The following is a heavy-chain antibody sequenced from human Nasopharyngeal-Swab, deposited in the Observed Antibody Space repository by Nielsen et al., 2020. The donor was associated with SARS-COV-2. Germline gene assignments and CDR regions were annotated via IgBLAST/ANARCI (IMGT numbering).Heavy chain of an antibody. J-gene: IGHJ4*02. CDR2: IKSDGSST. CDR3: ASPKNYDILTGTNY. V-gene: IGHV3-74*01. Sequence: GESLKISCTASGFTFSSYWMHWVRQAPGKGLVWVSRIKSDGSSTSYADSVKGRFTISRDNAKNTLYLQMNSLRAEDTAVYYCASPKNYDILTGTNYWGQGTLVTVSS. D-gene: IGHD3-9*01. CDR1: GFTFSSYW.